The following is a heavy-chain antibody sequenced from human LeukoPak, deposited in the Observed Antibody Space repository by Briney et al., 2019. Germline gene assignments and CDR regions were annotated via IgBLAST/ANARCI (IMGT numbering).Heavy chain of an antibody. Sequence: PSKTLSLTCSVSGGSISSDGYYWSWIRQHPGKGLEWIGYMYYSGTTYLHPSLKSRVTISVDTSKNQFPLKLSSVTAADTAVYYCAREIASAGTGADYWGRGILVTVSS. V-gene: IGHV4-31*03. J-gene: IGHJ4*02. CDR1: GGSISSDGYY. CDR3: AREIASAGTGADY. D-gene: IGHD6-13*01. CDR2: MYYSGTT.